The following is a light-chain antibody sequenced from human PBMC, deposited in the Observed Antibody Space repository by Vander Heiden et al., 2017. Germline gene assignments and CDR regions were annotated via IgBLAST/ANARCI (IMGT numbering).Light chain of an antibody. Sequence: SFVLTPPPSVSAAPGETARITCESKNNGDKAVHWYQQKPGQAPVLVVYDDSDRPSGIPERFSGFNSGNTATLIISGVEAGDEAGFYCQVWDISVVFGGGTKLTVL. V-gene: IGLV3-21*02. CDR2: DDS. CDR3: QVWDISVV. J-gene: IGLJ3*02. CDR1: NNGDKA.